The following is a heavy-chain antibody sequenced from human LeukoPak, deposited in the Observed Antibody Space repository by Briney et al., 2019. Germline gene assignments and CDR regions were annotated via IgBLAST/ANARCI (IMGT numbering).Heavy chain of an antibody. CDR3: ARQGYSYADDY. CDR2: IYYSGST. Sequence: SETLSLTCTVSGGSISSYYWNWIRQPPGKGLEYIGYIYYSGSTNYNPSLNSRVTMSVDTSKNQFSLKLSSVTAADTAVYYCARQGYSYADDYWGQGTLVTVSS. D-gene: IGHD5-18*01. CDR1: GGSISSYY. V-gene: IGHV4-59*08. J-gene: IGHJ4*02.